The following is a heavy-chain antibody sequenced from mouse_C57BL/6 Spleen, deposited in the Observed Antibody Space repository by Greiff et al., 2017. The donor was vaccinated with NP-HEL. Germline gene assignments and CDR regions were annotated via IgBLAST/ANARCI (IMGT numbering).Heavy chain of an antibody. Sequence: QVQLKQSGAELARPGASVKLSCKASGYTFTSYGISWVKQRTGQGLEWIGEIYPRSGNTYYNEKFKGKATLTADKSSSTAYMELRSLTSEDSAVYFCAPILLNAMDYWGQGTSVTVSS. D-gene: IGHD2-1*01. CDR2: IYPRSGNT. CDR1: GYTFTSYG. CDR3: APILLNAMDY. J-gene: IGHJ4*01. V-gene: IGHV1-81*01.